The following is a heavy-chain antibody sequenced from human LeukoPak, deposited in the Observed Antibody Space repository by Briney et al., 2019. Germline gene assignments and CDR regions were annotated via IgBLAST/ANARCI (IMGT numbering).Heavy chain of an antibody. Sequence: GGSLRLSCAASGFTFDDYGMSWVRQAPGKGLEWVSGINWNGGSTGYADSVKGRFTISRDNAKNSLYLQMNSLRAGDTALYYCARERTYYYDSNPDYFDYWGQGTLVSVSS. CDR3: ARERTYYYDSNPDYFDY. CDR1: GFTFDDYG. J-gene: IGHJ4*02. CDR2: INWNGGST. V-gene: IGHV3-20*04. D-gene: IGHD3-22*01.